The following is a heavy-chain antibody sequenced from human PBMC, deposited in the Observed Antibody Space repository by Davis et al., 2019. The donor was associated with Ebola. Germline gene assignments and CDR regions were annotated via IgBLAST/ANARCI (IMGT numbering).Heavy chain of an antibody. CDR3: ARVRWKQWLEIDY. J-gene: IGHJ4*02. CDR1: GYTFATYG. D-gene: IGHD6-19*01. CDR2: ISVYNDNR. V-gene: IGHV1-18*04. Sequence: ASVKVSCKTSGYTFATYGITWVRQAPGQGLEWMGWISVYNDNRNYAQKFQDRVTMTTDTSTSTAYMELSSLRSEDTAVYYCARVRWKQWLEIDYWGQGTLVTVSS.